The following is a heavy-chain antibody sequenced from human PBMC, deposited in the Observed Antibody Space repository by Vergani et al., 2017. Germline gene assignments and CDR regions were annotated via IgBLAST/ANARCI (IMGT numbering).Heavy chain of an antibody. D-gene: IGHD3-10*01. CDR2: INPSGGST. Sequence: QVQLVQSGAEVKKPGASVKVSCKASGYTFTSYYMHWVRQAPGQGLEWMGIINPSGGSTSYAQKFQGRVTMTEDTSTDTAYMELSSLRSEDTAVYYCATRGQADYYGSGSEFDYWGQGTLVTVSS. J-gene: IGHJ4*02. V-gene: IGHV1-46*01. CDR1: GYTFTSYY. CDR3: ATRGQADYYGSGSEFDY.